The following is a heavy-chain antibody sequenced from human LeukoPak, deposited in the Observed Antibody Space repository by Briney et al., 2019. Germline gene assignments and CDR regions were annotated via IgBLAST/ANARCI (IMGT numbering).Heavy chain of an antibody. D-gene: IGHD5-24*01. CDR3: ARTRRDGYNLPDY. Sequence: GGSLRLSCAASGFTFSSYAMHWVRQAPGKGLEWVAVISYDGSNKCYADSVKGRFTISRDNSKNTLYLQMNSLRAEDTAVYYCARTRRDGYNLPDYWGQGTLVTVSS. V-gene: IGHV3-30-3*01. CDR1: GFTFSSYA. CDR2: ISYDGSNK. J-gene: IGHJ4*02.